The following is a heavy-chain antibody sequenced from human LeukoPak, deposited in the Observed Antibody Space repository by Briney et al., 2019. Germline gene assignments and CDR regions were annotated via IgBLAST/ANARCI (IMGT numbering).Heavy chain of an antibody. CDR2: ISAQNGNT. Sequence: ASVKVSSKSSGYMFTSHGIHWLRQAPGQGLEWMGWISAQNGNTNYMQQFLGRVTMTRDTSASTAYMELRSLKSDDTAVYYCARESNGGYGFDYWGQGTPVTVAS. J-gene: IGHJ4*02. V-gene: IGHV1-18*01. D-gene: IGHD5-12*01. CDR1: GYMFTSHG. CDR3: ARESNGGYGFDY.